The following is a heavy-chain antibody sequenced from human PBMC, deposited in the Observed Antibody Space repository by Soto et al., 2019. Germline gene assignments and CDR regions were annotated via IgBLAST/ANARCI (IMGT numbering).Heavy chain of an antibody. CDR3: AREGYLSRRSDGMDV. V-gene: IGHV4-31*03. D-gene: IGHD1-1*01. CDR1: GGSISSGGYY. J-gene: IGHJ6*02. CDR2: IYYSGST. Sequence: QVQLQESGPGLVKPSQTLSLTCTVSGGSISSGGYYWSWIRQHPGKGLEWIGYIYYSGSTYYNPSLQGRVTISVDTSKNQVSLKLSSVTAADTAVYYCAREGYLSRRSDGMDVWGQGTTVTVSS.